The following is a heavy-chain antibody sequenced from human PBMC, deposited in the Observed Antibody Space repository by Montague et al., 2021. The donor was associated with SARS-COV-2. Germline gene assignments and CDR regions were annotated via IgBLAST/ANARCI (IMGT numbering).Heavy chain of an antibody. J-gene: IGHJ4*02. V-gene: IGHV4-4*02. CDR1: GDSISTDNW. D-gene: IGHD3-3*01. CDR3: ARGGTIFGVVTFPFDY. Sequence: SETLSLTCVVSGDSISTDNWWTWVRLPPGKGLEWAGEIYHTGSTKYKPSLKSRVTISVDTSKNQFSLKLSSVTAADTAVYYCARGGTIFGVVTFPFDYWGQGTLVTVSS. CDR2: IYHTGST.